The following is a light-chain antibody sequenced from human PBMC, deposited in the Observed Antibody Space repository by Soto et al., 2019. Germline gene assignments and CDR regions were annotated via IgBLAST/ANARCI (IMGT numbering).Light chain of an antibody. J-gene: IGKJ4*01. CDR1: QDISSY. V-gene: IGKV1-8*01. CDR2: AAS. Sequence: AIRMTQSPSSFSASTGDRVTITCRASQDISSYLAWYQQKPGKAPKVLIYAASTLQSGVPSRFSGSGSGTDFTLIISCLQAEDFAKYCCKQYHSYPPLTFGGGTKVEIK. CDR3: KQYHSYPPLT.